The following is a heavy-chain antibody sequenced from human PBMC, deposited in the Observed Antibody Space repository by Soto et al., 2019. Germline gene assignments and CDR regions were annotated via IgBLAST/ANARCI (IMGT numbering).Heavy chain of an antibody. CDR3: GRAAPGYPGRAFHI. Sequence: PSETLSLTCTASEGSINWSPDYWGWLRQPPGKEPQWIASVHYTASTYYNPSLKSRVTISVDTSKNQFSLNLRSVTAADTAIYYCGRAAPGYPGRAFHIWGQGKMVTVS. CDR2: VHYTAST. J-gene: IGHJ3*02. V-gene: IGHV4-39*02. D-gene: IGHD2-15*01. CDR1: EGSINWSPDY.